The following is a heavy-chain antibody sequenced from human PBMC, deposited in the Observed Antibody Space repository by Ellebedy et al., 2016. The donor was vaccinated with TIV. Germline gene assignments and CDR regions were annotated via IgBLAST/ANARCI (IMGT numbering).Heavy chain of an antibody. Sequence: PGGSLRLSSAASGFTFSSYNMNWVRQAPGKGLEWVSYIRSSSSTIYYADSVKGRFTISRDNAKNSLYLQMNSLRAEDTAVYYCARVGEYSYGSGYYYYYGMDVWGQGTTVTVSS. CDR2: IRSSSSTI. D-gene: IGHD5-18*01. J-gene: IGHJ6*02. V-gene: IGHV3-48*01. CDR1: GFTFSSYN. CDR3: ARVGEYSYGSGYYYYYGMDV.